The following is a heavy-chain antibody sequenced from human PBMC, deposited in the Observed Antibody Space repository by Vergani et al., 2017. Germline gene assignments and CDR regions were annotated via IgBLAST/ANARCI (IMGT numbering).Heavy chain of an antibody. CDR1: GFTFSSYA. CDR2: ISGSGGST. J-gene: IGHJ6*02. Sequence: EVQLLESGGGLVQPGGSLRLSCAASGFTFSSYAMSWVRQAPGKGLEWVSAISGSGGSTYYADSVKGRFTISRDNSKNTLYLQMNSLRAEDTAVYYCAKDQPAGTAYYDGMDVWGQGTTVTVSS. V-gene: IGHV3-23*01. CDR3: AKDQPAGTAYYDGMDV. D-gene: IGHD2-21*02.